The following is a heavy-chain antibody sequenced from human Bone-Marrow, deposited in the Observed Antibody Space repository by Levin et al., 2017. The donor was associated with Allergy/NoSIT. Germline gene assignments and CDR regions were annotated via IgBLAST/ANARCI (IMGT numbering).Heavy chain of an antibody. D-gene: IGHD3-10*01. CDR1: GGSIISGDYY. J-gene: IGHJ5*02. V-gene: IGHV4-61*02. CDR3: ARDSGSNWKDRRGLGWFDP. CDR2: IYTGGST. Sequence: PSETLSLTCTVSGGSIISGDYYWNWIRQPAGKGLEWIGRIYTGGSTDYNASLESRVTISLDTSRSQFSLKMTSMTAADTAIYFCARDSGSNWKDRRGLGWFDPWGQGTLVTVSS.